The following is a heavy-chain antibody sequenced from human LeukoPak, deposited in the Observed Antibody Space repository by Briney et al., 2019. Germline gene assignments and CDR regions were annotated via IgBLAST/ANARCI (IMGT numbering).Heavy chain of an antibody. CDR1: GFTFSAYW. CDR2: IKGDGSEK. Sequence: RPGGSLRLSCAASGFTFSAYWMSWVRQAPGKGLEWVAHIKGDGSEKYSVDSVKGRFTISRDNAKSSLYLQMSSLRAEDTALYYCARGGFGYVYFDYWGQGSLVTVSS. D-gene: IGHD2-8*01. CDR3: ARGGFGYVYFDY. J-gene: IGHJ4*02. V-gene: IGHV3-7*01.